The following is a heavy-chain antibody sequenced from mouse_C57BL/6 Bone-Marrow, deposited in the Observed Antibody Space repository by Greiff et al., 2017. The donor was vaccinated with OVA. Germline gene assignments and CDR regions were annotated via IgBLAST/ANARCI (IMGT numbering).Heavy chain of an antibody. CDR3: AGVYYYSRGLYYFDY. Sequence: QVQLKESGPGLVKPSQSLFLTCSITGFPITSGYYWIWIRQSPGNPLEWMGYITHSGETFYNPYLKSPITITRETSKNQSFLQLNSVTTEDTAMSYCAGVYYYSRGLYYFDYWGQGTTLTVSS. CDR1: GFPITSGYY. CDR2: ITHSGET. V-gene: IGHV12-3*01. J-gene: IGHJ2*01. D-gene: IGHD2-5*01.